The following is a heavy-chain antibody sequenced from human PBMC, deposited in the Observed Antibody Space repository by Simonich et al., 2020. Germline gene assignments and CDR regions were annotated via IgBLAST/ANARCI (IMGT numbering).Heavy chain of an antibody. D-gene: IGHD3-10*01. CDR2: INPNSGGT. J-gene: IGHJ6*02. CDR3: ARVPGIYCYYGMDV. V-gene: IGHV1-2*06. Sequence: GAEVKKPGASVKVSCKASGYTFTGYYMHWVRQAPGQGLEWMGRINPNSGGTNYAQKFQGRVTMTRDTSISKAYMELSRLRSDDTAVYYCARVPGIYCYYGMDVWGQGTTVTVSS. CDR1: GYTFTGYY.